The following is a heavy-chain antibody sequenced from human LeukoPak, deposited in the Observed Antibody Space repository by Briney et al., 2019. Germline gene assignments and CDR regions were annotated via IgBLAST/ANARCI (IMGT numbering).Heavy chain of an antibody. D-gene: IGHD3-3*01. J-gene: IGHJ5*02. V-gene: IGHV1-18*01. CDR1: GYTFTSYG. Sequence: ASVKVSCKASGYTFTSYGISWVRQAPGQGLEWMGWISAYNGNTNYAQKLQGRVTMTTDTSTSTAYMELRSLRSDDTAVYYCARDPGDYDFWSGYYSNNWFDPWGQGTLVTVSS. CDR2: ISAYNGNT. CDR3: ARDPGDYDFWSGYYSNNWFDP.